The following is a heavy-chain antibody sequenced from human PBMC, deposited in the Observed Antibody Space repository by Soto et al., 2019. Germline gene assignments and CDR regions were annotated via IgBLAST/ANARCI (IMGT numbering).Heavy chain of an antibody. CDR1: GDSVSSNSAA. J-gene: IGHJ4*02. CDR3: ARELLYYYDSSGYLPNYFDY. V-gene: IGHV6-1*01. D-gene: IGHD3-22*01. CDR2: TYYRSKWYN. Sequence: SQTLSLTFAISGDSVSSNSAAWNWIRQSPSRVLEWLGRTYYRSKWYNDYAVSVKSRITINPDTSKNQFSLQLNSVTPEDTAVYYCARELLYYYDSSGYLPNYFDYWGKVPLVNVS.